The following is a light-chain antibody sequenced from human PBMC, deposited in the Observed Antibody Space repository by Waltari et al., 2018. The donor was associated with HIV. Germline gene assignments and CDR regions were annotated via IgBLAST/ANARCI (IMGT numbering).Light chain of an antibody. CDR3: QSADSSGTWV. CDR1: ALPKKY. V-gene: IGLV3-25*03. Sequence: SYELTQPPSVSVSPGQTARITCSGDALPKKYAYWYQQKPGQAPVLVIYKDSERPSGIPERFSGSSSGTIVTLTISGVQTEDEADYYCQSADSSGTWVFGGGTKPTVL. CDR2: KDS. J-gene: IGLJ3*02.